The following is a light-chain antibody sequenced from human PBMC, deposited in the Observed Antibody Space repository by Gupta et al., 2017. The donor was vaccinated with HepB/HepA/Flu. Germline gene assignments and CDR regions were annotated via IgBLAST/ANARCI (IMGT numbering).Light chain of an antibody. CDR1: QSISSY. J-gene: IGKJ5*01. Sequence: DIQMTQSPSSLSASVGDRVTITCRASQSISSYLNWYQQKPGKAPKLLIYAASSLQSAVLSRFSGSGSGTAFSLTIIRMQPEDFATYDCQLSESNPPTFGQGTRLEIK. CDR2: AAS. V-gene: IGKV1-39*01. CDR3: QLSESNPPT.